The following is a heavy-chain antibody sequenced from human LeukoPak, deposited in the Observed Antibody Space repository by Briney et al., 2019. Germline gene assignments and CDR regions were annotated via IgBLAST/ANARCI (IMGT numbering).Heavy chain of an antibody. Sequence: SETLSLTCTVSGGSISSGGYCWNWIRQHPGKGLEWIGYIYYSGSTYYNPSLKSRVTISVDTSKNQFSLKLSSVTAADTAVYYCARAPPPYDSSGYYIDYWGQGTLVTVSS. J-gene: IGHJ4*02. CDR2: IYYSGST. V-gene: IGHV4-31*03. CDR1: GGSISSGGYC. D-gene: IGHD3-22*01. CDR3: ARAPPPYDSSGYYIDY.